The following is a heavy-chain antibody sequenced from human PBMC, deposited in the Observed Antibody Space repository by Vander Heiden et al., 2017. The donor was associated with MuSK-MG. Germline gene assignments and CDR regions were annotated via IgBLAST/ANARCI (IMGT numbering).Heavy chain of an antibody. CDR2: IHTDGSA. Sequence: EVQLVESGGSLVQPGGSLRLSGAASGFTISSNYMTWVRQAPGKGLEWVSSIHTDGSAYYADSGKGRVTISRDKAKNTLYRQMDSLRIEETAVYDCARDVPVAGAGDVWRWFDPWRQGTRVTVCS. CDR3: ARDVPVAGAGDVWRWFDP. CDR1: GFTISSNY. V-gene: IGHV3-66*02. J-gene: IGHJ5*02. D-gene: IGHD6-19*01.